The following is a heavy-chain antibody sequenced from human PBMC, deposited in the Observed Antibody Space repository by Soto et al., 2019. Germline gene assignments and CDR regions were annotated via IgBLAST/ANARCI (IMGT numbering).Heavy chain of an antibody. CDR3: AKDLRYFDWLN. Sequence: GGSLRLSRAASGFTFSSYAMSWVRQAPGKGLEWVSAISGSGGSTYYADSVKGRFTISRDNSKNTLYLQMNSLRAEDTAVYYCAKDLRYFDWLNWGQGTLVTVSS. CDR1: GFTFSSYA. D-gene: IGHD3-9*01. V-gene: IGHV3-23*01. J-gene: IGHJ4*02. CDR2: ISGSGGST.